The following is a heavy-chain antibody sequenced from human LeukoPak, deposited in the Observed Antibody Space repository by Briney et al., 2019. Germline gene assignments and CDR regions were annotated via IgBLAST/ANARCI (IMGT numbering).Heavy chain of an antibody. CDR1: GYTFTSYD. J-gene: IGHJ4*02. V-gene: IGHV1-8*03. D-gene: IGHD6-6*01. CDR2: MNPNSGNT. CDR3: ARESDLASIAARGLYDY. Sequence: ASVKVSCKASGYTFTSYDINWVQQATGQGLEWMGWMNPNSGNTGYAQKFQGRVTITRNTSISTAYMELSSLRSEDTAVYYCARESDLASIAARGLYDYWGQGALVTVSS.